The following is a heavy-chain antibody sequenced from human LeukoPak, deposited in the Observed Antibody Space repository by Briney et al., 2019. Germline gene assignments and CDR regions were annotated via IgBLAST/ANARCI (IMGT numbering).Heavy chain of an antibody. Sequence: GGSLRLSCAASGFTFSYYNMNWVRQAPGKGLEWVSCISSGSSYIYEADSVKGRFTISRDNTKNSLYLQMNSLRAEDTAVYYCARGRYNWRGEGENWFDPWGQGTLVTVSS. V-gene: IGHV3-21*01. CDR1: GFTFSYYN. D-gene: IGHD1-20*01. CDR2: ISSGSSYI. J-gene: IGHJ5*02. CDR3: ARGRYNWRGEGENWFDP.